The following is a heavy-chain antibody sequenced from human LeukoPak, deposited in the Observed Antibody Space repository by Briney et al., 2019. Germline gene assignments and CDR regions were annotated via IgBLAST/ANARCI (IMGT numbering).Heavy chain of an antibody. D-gene: IGHD6-19*01. CDR2: INPGGRIT. CDR1: GYTFTSYY. V-gene: IGHV1-46*01. CDR3: ARAGYSSGWYY. J-gene: IGHJ4*02. Sequence: ASVKVSCKASGYTFTSYYIHWMRQAPGQGLEWMGTINPGGRITNYAQKFQGRVTMTRDTSTSTVYMELSSPRSEDTAVYYCARAGYSSGWYYWGQGTLVTVSS.